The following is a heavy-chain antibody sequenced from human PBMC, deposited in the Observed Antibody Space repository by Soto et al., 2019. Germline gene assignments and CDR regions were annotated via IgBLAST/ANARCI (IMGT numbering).Heavy chain of an antibody. D-gene: IGHD4-17*01. CDR2: IYWDDSN. J-gene: IGHJ4*02. CDR3: THQGYGDYPLDY. CDR1: EFSLTTSGVG. Sequence: QITLKESGPTLVKPTQTLTLTCTFSEFSLTTSGVGVGWIRQPPGKALESLAVIYWDDSNHYSPSLKSRLTTPKXXAKNQVVLTMTNMDAADTATYYCTHQGYGDYPLDYWGQGTLVSVSS. V-gene: IGHV2-5*02.